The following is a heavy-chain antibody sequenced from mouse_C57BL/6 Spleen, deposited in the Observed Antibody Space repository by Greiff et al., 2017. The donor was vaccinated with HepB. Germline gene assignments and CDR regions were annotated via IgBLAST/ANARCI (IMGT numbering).Heavy chain of an antibody. D-gene: IGHD2-4*01. Sequence: QVQLKQPGAELVRPGSSVKLSCKASGYTFTSYWMDWVKQRPGQGLEWIGNIYPSDSETHYNQKFKDKATLTVDKSSSTAYMQLSSLTSEDSAVYYCARWDYEAWFAYWGQGTLVTVSA. V-gene: IGHV1-61*01. J-gene: IGHJ3*01. CDR3: ARWDYEAWFAY. CDR1: GYTFTSYW. CDR2: IYPSDSET.